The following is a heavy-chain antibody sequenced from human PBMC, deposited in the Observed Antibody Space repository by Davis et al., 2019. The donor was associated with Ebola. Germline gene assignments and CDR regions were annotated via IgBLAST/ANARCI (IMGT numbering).Heavy chain of an antibody. J-gene: IGHJ4*02. CDR1: AFTFSLFA. CDR2: VSYDGRHK. CDR3: ARVLLGATTPLDY. V-gene: IGHV3-30*04. D-gene: IGHD1-26*01. Sequence: GRFLRLSCAASAFTFSLFAMHWVRQAPGKGLQWVAVVSYDGRHKYYADSVKGRFTISRDNSKNTFNLQMNSLTAEDTAVYYCARVLLGATTPLDYWGQGTLVTVSS.